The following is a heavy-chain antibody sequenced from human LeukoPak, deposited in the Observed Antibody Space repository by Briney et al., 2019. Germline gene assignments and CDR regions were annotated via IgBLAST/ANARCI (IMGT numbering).Heavy chain of an antibody. J-gene: IGHJ4*02. CDR1: GFTFSTYA. CDR3: ARGFLGGTDQYFGS. V-gene: IGHV3-23*01. CDR2: IGGGGPTT. Sequence: GGSLRLSCAASGFTFSTYAMNWVRQAPAKGLEWVSTIGGGGPTTDYADSVKDRFTISRDNSKNTLYLQMNSLRAEDTAVYFCARGFLGGTDQYFGSWGQGTLVTVSS. D-gene: IGHD6-19*01.